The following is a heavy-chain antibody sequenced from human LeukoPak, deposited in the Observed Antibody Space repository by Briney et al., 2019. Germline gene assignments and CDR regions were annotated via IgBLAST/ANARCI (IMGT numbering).Heavy chain of an antibody. CDR2: ISGSGDST. Sequence: GGSLRLSCAASGFTFSSYAMSWVRQAPGKGLEWVSGISGSGDSTYYADSGKGRFNISRDNSKNTLYLQMSTLRDEDTAVYYCARTTGCSSTSCYVNFWGQGTLVTVSS. V-gene: IGHV3-23*01. J-gene: IGHJ4*02. D-gene: IGHD2-2*01. CDR3: ARTTGCSSTSCYVNF. CDR1: GFTFSSYA.